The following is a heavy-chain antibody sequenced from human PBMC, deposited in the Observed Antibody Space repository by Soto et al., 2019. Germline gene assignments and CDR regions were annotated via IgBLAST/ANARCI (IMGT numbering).Heavy chain of an antibody. CDR3: AKDFGAWSDS. Sequence: QVHLVESGGGVVQPGRSLTISCVGSGFAFSTYGMHWVRQAPAKGLEWVALISYDGTDKYYADSVKGRFSISRDNSKQTLSLQMDSLRPEDTAVYYCAKDFGAWSDSWGQGTLVNVPS. V-gene: IGHV3-30*18. J-gene: IGHJ5*02. CDR2: ISYDGTDK. CDR1: GFAFSTYG. D-gene: IGHD6-19*01.